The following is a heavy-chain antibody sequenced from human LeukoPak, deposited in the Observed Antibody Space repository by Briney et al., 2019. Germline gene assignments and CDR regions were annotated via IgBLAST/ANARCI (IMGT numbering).Heavy chain of an antibody. D-gene: IGHD6-19*01. CDR1: GGSISSSSYY. V-gene: IGHV3-23*01. CDR2: ISGSGGGT. CDR3: AKGGSSGWYLGHFDY. J-gene: IGHJ4*02. Sequence: ETLSLTCTVSGGSISSSSYYWGWIRQPPGKGLEWVSTISGSGGGTYYADSVKGRFTISRDNSKNTLYLQMNSLRADDTAVYYCAKGGSSGWYLGHFDYWGQGTLVTVSS.